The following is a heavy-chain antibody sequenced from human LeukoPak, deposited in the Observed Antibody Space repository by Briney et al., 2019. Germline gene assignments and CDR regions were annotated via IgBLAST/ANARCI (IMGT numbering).Heavy chain of an antibody. CDR2: ISYDGSNK. V-gene: IGHV3-30*18. Sequence: GRSLRLSCAASGFTFSSYGMHWVRQAPGKGLEWVAVISYDGSNKYYADSVKGRFTISRDNPKNTLYLQMNSLRAEDTAVYYCAKDPPYSSGWYYFDYWGQGTLVTVSS. D-gene: IGHD6-19*01. J-gene: IGHJ4*02. CDR3: AKDPPYSSGWYYFDY. CDR1: GFTFSSYG.